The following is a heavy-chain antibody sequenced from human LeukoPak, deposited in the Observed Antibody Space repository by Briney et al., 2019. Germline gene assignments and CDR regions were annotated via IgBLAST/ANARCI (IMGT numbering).Heavy chain of an antibody. V-gene: IGHV3-72*01. J-gene: IGHJ4*02. CDR2: IRNKPNSYTT. CDR3: ARGYYGPFDY. Sequence: GGSLRLSGAASGFTFGDHYMDGVRQAPGKGLEWVGRIRNKPNSYTTEYAASVKGRFTISRDDSKNSLYLQMNSLKTEDTAVYYCARGYYGPFDYWGQGTLVTVSS. CDR1: GFTFGDHY. D-gene: IGHD3-10*01.